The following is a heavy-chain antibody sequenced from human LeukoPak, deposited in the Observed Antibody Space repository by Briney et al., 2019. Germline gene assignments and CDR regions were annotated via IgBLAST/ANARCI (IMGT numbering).Heavy chain of an antibody. V-gene: IGHV4-4*07. CDR2: IYTSGST. Sequence: SETLSLTCTVSGGSISSYYWSWIRQPAGKGLEWIGRIYTSGSTDYNPSLKSRVTMSVDTSKNQFSLKLSSVTAADTAVYYCAIYPLEDYVGGRPIDYWGQETLVTVSS. J-gene: IGHJ4*02. CDR3: AIYPLEDYVGGRPIDY. CDR1: GGSISSYY. D-gene: IGHD3-16*01.